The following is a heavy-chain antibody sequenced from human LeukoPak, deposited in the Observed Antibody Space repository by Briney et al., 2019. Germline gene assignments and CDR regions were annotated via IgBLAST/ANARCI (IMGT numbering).Heavy chain of an antibody. Sequence: ASVKVSCKASGYTFTGYYMHWVRQAPGQGLEWMGWINPNSGGTNYAQKFQGRVTMTRDTSISTAYMGLSRLRSDDTAVYYCARVTYYYDSSGYYHFDYWGQGTLVTVSS. D-gene: IGHD3-22*01. CDR1: GYTFTGYY. J-gene: IGHJ4*02. V-gene: IGHV1-2*02. CDR2: INPNSGGT. CDR3: ARVTYYYDSSGYYHFDY.